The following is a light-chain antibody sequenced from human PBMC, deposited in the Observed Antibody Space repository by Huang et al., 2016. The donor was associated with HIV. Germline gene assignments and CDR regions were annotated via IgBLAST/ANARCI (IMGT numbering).Light chain of an antibody. CDR1: QTITTY. Sequence: DIQMTQSPSSLSASVGDRVTITCRASQTITTYFNWDQLKPWKAPKLLIYGASNLQSGVPSRFSGSGSGTDFTLTISSLQPEDFATYYCQQSYNTPRTFGPGTRVDIK. CDR3: QQSYNTPRT. V-gene: IGKV1-39*01. J-gene: IGKJ1*01. CDR2: GAS.